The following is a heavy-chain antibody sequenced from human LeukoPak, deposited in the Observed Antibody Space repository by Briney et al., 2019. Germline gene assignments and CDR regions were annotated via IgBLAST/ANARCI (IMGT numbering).Heavy chain of an antibody. D-gene: IGHD6-13*01. CDR3: AREIPGIAAAGNDY. V-gene: IGHV3-7*03. J-gene: IGHJ4*02. CDR2: IKEDGSEK. CDR1: GFTFSSYW. Sequence: GGSLRLSCAASGFTFSSYWTSWVRQAPGKGLEWVANIKEDGSEKFHVGSVRGRFTISRDNSKNTLYLQMNSLRAEDTAVYYCAREIPGIAAAGNDYWGQGTLVTVSS.